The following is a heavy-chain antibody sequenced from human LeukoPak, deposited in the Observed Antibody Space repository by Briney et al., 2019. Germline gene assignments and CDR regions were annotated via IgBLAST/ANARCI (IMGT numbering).Heavy chain of an antibody. CDR3: ARGVEYSGSYYHAFDI. CDR1: GFTFSSYS. Sequence: GGSLRLSCTAFGFTFSSYSMNWVRQAPGKGLEWVSFISSSSSTIYYADSVKGRFTISRDNAKNSLYLQMNSLRDEDTAVYYCARGVEYSGSYYHAFDIWGQGTLVTVSS. CDR2: ISSSSSTI. D-gene: IGHD1-26*01. V-gene: IGHV3-48*02. J-gene: IGHJ3*02.